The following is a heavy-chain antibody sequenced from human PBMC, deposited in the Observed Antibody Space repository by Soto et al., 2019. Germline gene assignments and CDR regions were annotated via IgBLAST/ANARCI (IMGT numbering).Heavy chain of an antibody. J-gene: IGHJ4*02. V-gene: IGHV1-2*02. CDR3: ARGPDYAGYFDY. CDR2: INPNSGGT. CDR1: GYTFTGYY. Sequence: ASVKVSCKASGYTFTGYYMHWVRQAPGQGLEWMGWINPNSGGTNYTQKFQGRVTITADDSMTTASMEVSGLRSEDTAVYYCARGPDYAGYFDYWGRGTLVTVSS. D-gene: IGHD4-17*01.